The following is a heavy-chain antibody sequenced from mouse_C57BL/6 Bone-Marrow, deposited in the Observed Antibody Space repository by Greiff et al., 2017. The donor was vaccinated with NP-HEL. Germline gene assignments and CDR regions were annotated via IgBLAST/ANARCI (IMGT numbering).Heavy chain of an antibody. CDR1: GYTFTDHT. Sequence: QVQLQQSDAELVKPGASVKISCKVSGYTFTDHTIHWMKQRPEQGLEWIGYIYPRDGSTKYNEKFKGKATLTADKSSSTAYMQLNSLTSEDSAVYFCAREGPYYGSSSAWFAYWGQGTLVTVSA. CDR2: IYPRDGST. V-gene: IGHV1-78*01. D-gene: IGHD1-1*01. J-gene: IGHJ3*01. CDR3: AREGPYYGSSSAWFAY.